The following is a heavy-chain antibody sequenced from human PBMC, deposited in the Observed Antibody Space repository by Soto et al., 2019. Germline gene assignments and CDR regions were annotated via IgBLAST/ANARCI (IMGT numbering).Heavy chain of an antibody. CDR2: IYYSGST. CDR3: ASYDFWSGYYQGGFDY. Sequence: PSETLSLTCTVSGGSISSYYWSWIRQPPGKGLEWIGYIYYSGSTNYNPSLKSRVTISVDTSKNQFSLKLSSVTAADTAVYYCASYDFWSGYYQGGFDYWGQGTLVTVSS. D-gene: IGHD3-3*01. CDR1: GGSISSYY. J-gene: IGHJ4*02. V-gene: IGHV4-59*01.